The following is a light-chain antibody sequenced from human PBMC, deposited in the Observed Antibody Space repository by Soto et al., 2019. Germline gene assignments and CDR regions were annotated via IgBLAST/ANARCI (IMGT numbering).Light chain of an antibody. CDR1: SSSAGSVYN. CDR2: DNS. V-gene: IGLV1-40*01. Sequence: QSVLTQPPSVSGAPGQRVTISCTGSSSSAGSVYNVHWYQQRPGTAPKLLIYDNSERPSGVPDRFSGSKSGISASLAITGLQAEDEADYYCQSYDSGLGGDVIFGGGTKVTVL. CDR3: QSYDSGLGGDVI. J-gene: IGLJ2*01.